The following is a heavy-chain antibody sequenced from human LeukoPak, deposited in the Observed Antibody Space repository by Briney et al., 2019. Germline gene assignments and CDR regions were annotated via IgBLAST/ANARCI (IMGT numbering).Heavy chain of an antibody. V-gene: IGHV4-59*01. D-gene: IGHD6-19*01. CDR2: IYYSGST. CDR1: GGSFSSYY. Sequence: SETLSLTCTASGGSFSSYYWSWIRQPPGKGLEWIGYIYYSGSTNYNPSLKSRVTTSVDTSKNQFSLKLSSVTAADTAVYYCARQWLVTYYFDYWGQGTLVTVSS. CDR3: ARQWLVTYYFDY. J-gene: IGHJ4*02.